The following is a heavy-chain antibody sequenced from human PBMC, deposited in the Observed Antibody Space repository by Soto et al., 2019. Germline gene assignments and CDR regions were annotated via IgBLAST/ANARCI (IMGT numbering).Heavy chain of an antibody. CDR3: ARLYSNYDKWYYYYYMDV. J-gene: IGHJ6*03. CDR1: GYTFTSYG. V-gene: IGHV1-18*01. CDR2: ISAYNGNT. Sequence: ASVKVSCKASGYTFTSYGISWVRQAPGQGLEWMGWISAYNGNTNYAQKLQGRVTMTTNTSTSTAYMELSSLRSEDTAVYYCARLYSNYDKWYYYYYMDVWGKGTTVTVSS. D-gene: IGHD4-4*01.